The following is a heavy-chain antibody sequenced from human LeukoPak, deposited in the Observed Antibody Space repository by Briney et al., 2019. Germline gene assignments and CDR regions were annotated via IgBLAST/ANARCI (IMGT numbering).Heavy chain of an antibody. CDR1: GYTFTSYG. CDR2: ISAYNGNT. CDR3: ATLATHELRYCSGGSCLGGLDY. V-gene: IGHV1-18*01. J-gene: IGHJ4*02. Sequence: GASVTVSCTASGYTFTSYGISWVRQAPGQGLEWMGWISAYNGNTNYAQKLQGRVTMTTDTSTSTAYMELRSLRSDDTAVYYCATLATHELRYCSGGSCLGGLDYWGQGTLVTVSS. D-gene: IGHD2-15*01.